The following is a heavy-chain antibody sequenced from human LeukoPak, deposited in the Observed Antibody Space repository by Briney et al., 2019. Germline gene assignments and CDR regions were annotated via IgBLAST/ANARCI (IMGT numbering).Heavy chain of an antibody. D-gene: IGHD4-17*01. Sequence: ASVKVSCKASGYTFTSHTIHWVRQAPGQRLEWMGWINAGNGNTKYSQKFQGRVTITRDTFAYTADMELSSLKSEDTAVYYCARETAVTQNDAFDIWGQGAMVIVSS. V-gene: IGHV1-3*01. CDR2: INAGNGNT. CDR3: ARETAVTQNDAFDI. CDR1: GYTFTSHT. J-gene: IGHJ3*02.